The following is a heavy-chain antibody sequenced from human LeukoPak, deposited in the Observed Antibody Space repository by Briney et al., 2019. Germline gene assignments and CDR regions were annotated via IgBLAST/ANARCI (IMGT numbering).Heavy chain of an antibody. CDR1: DGPFSSFY. J-gene: IGHJ2*01. CDR2: ISHNGRT. CDR3: ARGVSIAARYFDL. Sequence: SETLSLTCAVYDGPFSSFYWTWIRQPPGKGLEWIGEISHNGRTNYNPSLKSRVTISVDTSKNQFSLNLTSVTAADTAMYYCARGVSIAARYFDLWGRGTLVAVSS. D-gene: IGHD6-25*01. V-gene: IGHV4-34*01.